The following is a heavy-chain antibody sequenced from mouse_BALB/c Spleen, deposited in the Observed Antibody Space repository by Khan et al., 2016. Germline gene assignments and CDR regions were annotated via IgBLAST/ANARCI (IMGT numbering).Heavy chain of an antibody. V-gene: IGHV1-7*01. CDR2: INPSTGYT. CDR1: GYTFTSYW. CDR3: ARNYGSSSDY. J-gene: IGHJ2*01. Sequence: QLQLQQSGAELAKPGASVKMSCKASGYTFTSYWMHWVKQRPGQGLEWIGYINPSTGYTEYNQKFKDKATLTADKSSSTAYMQLSSLTSEDSAVYYCARNYGSSSDYWGQVTTLTVSS. D-gene: IGHD1-1*01.